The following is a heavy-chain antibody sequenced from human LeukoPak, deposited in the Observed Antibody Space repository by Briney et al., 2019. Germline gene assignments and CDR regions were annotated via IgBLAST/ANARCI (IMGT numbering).Heavy chain of an antibody. J-gene: IGHJ5*02. CDR2: IIPILGIV. CDR1: GGTFSTYG. D-gene: IGHD2-8*01. CDR3: GRRNACTNGVCYFWLDP. V-gene: IGHV1-69*04. Sequence: SVKVSCKAPGGTFSTYGITWVRQAPGQGLECVGRIIPILGIVKYAQKFQGRVTITADKSTSTAYMELSRLTSDDTAVYFCGRRNACTNGVCYFWLDPWGQGTLVTVSS.